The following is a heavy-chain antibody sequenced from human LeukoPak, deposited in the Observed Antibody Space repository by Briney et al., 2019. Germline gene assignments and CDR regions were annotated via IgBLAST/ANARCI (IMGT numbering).Heavy chain of an antibody. D-gene: IGHD3-22*01. V-gene: IGHV1-69*13. CDR3: AIPRDHYYDSRRLQKRGAFDV. CDR1: GGTFSSYA. Sequence: SVKVSCKASGGTFSSYAISWVRQAPGQGLEWMGGIIPIFGTANYAQRFQGRVTITADESTSTAYMEVSSLRSEDTAVYYCAIPRDHYYDSRRLQKRGAFDVWGQGTMVTVSS. CDR2: IIPIFGTA. J-gene: IGHJ3*01.